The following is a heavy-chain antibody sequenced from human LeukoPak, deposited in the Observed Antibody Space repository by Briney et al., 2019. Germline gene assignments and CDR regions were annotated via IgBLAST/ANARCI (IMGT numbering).Heavy chain of an antibody. V-gene: IGHV3-23*01. D-gene: IGHD6-19*01. CDR2: ISCSGGST. J-gene: IGHJ6*03. CDR1: GFTFSSYA. Sequence: GGSLRLSCAASGFTFSSYAMSWVRQAPGKGLERVSTISCSGGSTYYAGSVKGRFTISRDNSKNTLYLQMNSLRAEDTAVYYCAKVGRSGWHYYMDVWGKEPTVTVSS. CDR3: AKVGRSGWHYYMDV.